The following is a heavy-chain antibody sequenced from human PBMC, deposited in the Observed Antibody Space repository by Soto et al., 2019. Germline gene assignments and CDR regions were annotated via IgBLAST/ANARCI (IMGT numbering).Heavy chain of an antibody. Sequence: SETLSLTCTVSGGSISSGNYYWSWIRQHPGKGLEWIGYIYYSGITYYNPSLKSRVTISVDTSQNQFSLKLTSVTAADTAVYYCARDLSVVVPADNYYYYYGMDVWGQGTTVTVSS. CDR2: IYYSGIT. CDR1: GGSISSGNYY. J-gene: IGHJ6*02. D-gene: IGHD2-2*01. V-gene: IGHV4-31*03. CDR3: ARDLSVVVPADNYYYYYGMDV.